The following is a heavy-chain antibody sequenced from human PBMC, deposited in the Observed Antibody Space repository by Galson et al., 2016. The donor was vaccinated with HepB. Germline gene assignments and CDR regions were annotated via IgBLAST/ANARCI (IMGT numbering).Heavy chain of an antibody. J-gene: IGHJ6*02. Sequence: SVKVSCKASGYTFDSYALAWVRQAPGQGLECMGWISIYNGNTKYAQKVQDRVTMTTDTSTNTAYMELRSLRSDDTAVYYCARDKRLERENFGSRGRHHGLDVWGQGTTVTVSS. V-gene: IGHV1-18*01. CDR2: ISIYNGNT. CDR3: ARDKRLERENFGSRGRHHGLDV. CDR1: GYTFDSYA. D-gene: IGHD3-10*01.